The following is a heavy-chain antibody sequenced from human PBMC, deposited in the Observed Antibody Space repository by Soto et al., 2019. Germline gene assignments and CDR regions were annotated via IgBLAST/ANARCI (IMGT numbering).Heavy chain of an antibody. Sequence: PSETLSLTCTVSGDSMTKYYWSWIRRSAGKGLEWIGRIYTSGSTNYNPSLKSRVTMSIDTSNKHFSLSLKSVTAADTAVYYCARTVGAAYYFDFWGQGALVTVS. CDR3: ARTVGAAYYFDF. D-gene: IGHD1-26*01. J-gene: IGHJ4*02. V-gene: IGHV4-4*07. CDR2: IYTSGST. CDR1: GDSMTKYY.